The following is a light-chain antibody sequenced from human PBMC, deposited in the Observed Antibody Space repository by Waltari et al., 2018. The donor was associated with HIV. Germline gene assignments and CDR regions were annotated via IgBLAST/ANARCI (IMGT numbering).Light chain of an antibody. CDR2: NVS. CDR3: SSYAGTSNFVL. V-gene: IGLV2-11*02. J-gene: IGLJ2*01. CDR1: SSNIGNNY. Sequence: QSVLTQPPSVSAAPGQKVTISCSGSSSNIGNNYVSWYQQHPGRAPKFIIYNVSERPSGVPDRFSGSKSGNTASLTISGLQAEDEADYYCSSYAGTSNFVLFGGGTKLTVL.